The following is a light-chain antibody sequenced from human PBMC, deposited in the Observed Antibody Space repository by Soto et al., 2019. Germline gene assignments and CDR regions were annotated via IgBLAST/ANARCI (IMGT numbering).Light chain of an antibody. J-gene: IGKJ3*01. CDR1: HSLSTGY. CDR3: QQYGSSAT. V-gene: IGKV3-20*01. Sequence: IVLTQSPGTLSLSPGERATLSCTASHSLSTGYLAWYQQKPGQAPRLLIYDTSSRATGVPDRFSGSGSGTDFTLTISRLEPEDVAVYYCQQYGSSATFGPGTKVDI. CDR2: DTS.